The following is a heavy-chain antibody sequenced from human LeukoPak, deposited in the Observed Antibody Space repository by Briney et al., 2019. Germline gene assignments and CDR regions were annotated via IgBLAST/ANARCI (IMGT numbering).Heavy chain of an antibody. J-gene: IGHJ5*02. CDR1: GYSFTDYY. Sequence: ASVKVSCKTSGYSFTDYYMHWVRQAPGQGLEWMGWINPNSGGTSAAQKFQGRVTMTRDTSITTVYMEVSWLTSDDTAVYYCARADRLHGGPYLIGPWGQGTLVTVSS. V-gene: IGHV1-2*02. CDR3: ARADRLHGGPYLIGP. D-gene: IGHD2-21*01. CDR2: INPNSGGT.